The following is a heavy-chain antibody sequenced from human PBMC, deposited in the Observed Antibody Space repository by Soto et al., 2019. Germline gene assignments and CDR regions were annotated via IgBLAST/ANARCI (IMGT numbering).Heavy chain of an antibody. CDR1: GYTFTSYA. Sequence: QVQLVQSGAEVKKPGASVKVSCKASGYTFTSYAMHWVRQAPGQRLEWMGWINAGNGNTKYQGRVIITRDISASTAYMELSSLRSEHTAVYYCASEYCSGGSCPLYYGMDVWGQGTTVTVSS. D-gene: IGHD2-15*01. CDR2: INAGNGNT. J-gene: IGHJ6*02. CDR3: ASEYCSGGSCPLYYGMDV. V-gene: IGHV1-3*01.